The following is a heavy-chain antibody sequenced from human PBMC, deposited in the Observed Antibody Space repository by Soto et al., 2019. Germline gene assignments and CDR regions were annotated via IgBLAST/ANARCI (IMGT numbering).Heavy chain of an antibody. CDR2: IKQDGSEK. CDR3: ARVRDSSGWQGFGFYYYGMDV. D-gene: IGHD6-19*01. J-gene: IGHJ6*02. CDR1: GFMFSTYW. Sequence: GGSLRLSCAASGFMFSTYWMSWVRQAPGKGLEWVANIKQDGSEKNYVDSVKGRFTISRDNAKNSLYLQMNSLRAEDTAVYYCARVRDSSGWQGFGFYYYGMDVWGQGTKVTVSS. V-gene: IGHV3-7*05.